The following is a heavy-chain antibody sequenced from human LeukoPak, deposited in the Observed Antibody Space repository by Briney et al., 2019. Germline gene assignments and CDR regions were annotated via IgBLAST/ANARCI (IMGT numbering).Heavy chain of an antibody. J-gene: IGHJ5*02. D-gene: IGHD1-14*01. CDR1: GGSFSGYY. Sequence: SETLSLTCAVYGGSFSGYYWSWIRQPPGKGLEWIGEINHSGSTNYNPSLKSRVTISVDTSKTRFSLKLSSVTAADTAVYYCARNRQVLSWFDPWGQGTLVTVSS. V-gene: IGHV4-34*01. CDR2: INHSGST. CDR3: ARNRQVLSWFDP.